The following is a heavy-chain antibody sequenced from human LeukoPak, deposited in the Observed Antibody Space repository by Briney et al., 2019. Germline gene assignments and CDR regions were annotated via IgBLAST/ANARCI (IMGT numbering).Heavy chain of an antibody. CDR1: GYSIGRDYY. Sequence: ASETLSLTCKVSGYSIGRDYYWAWLRQPPGKGLEWIGSIFHTGRTVYIPSYESRLTISMDTSKNEFFLRLNSVTAADTAVYFCARDGGYPTTDKGFDPWGLGTLVTVSS. CDR2: IFHTGRT. J-gene: IGHJ5*02. D-gene: IGHD5-12*01. CDR3: ARDGGYPTTDKGFDP. V-gene: IGHV4-38-2*02.